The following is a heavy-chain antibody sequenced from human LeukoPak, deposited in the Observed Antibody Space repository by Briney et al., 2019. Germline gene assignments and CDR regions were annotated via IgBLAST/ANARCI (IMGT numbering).Heavy chain of an antibody. CDR3: ASSRTNYCGGDCPYDAFDI. V-gene: IGHV1-8*03. Sequence: GASVKVSCKASGYTFTSYDINWVRQATGQGGEWMGWMNPNSGNTGYAQKFQGRVTITRKTSIRTAYMEMSRLRSEDTAVYYCASSRTNYCGGDCPYDAFDIWGQGTMVTVSS. CDR1: GYTFTSYD. CDR2: MNPNSGNT. D-gene: IGHD2-21*01. J-gene: IGHJ3*02.